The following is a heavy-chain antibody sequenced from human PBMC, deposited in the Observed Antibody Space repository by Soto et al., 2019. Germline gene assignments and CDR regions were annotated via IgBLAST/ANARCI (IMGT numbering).Heavy chain of an antibody. Sequence: QVQLVESGGGVVQPGRSLRLSCAASGFTFSSYAMHWVRQAPGKGLEWVAVISYDGSNKYYADSVKGRFTISRDNSKNTLYLQMNSLRAEDTAVYYCARETTVTTFGLDYWGQGTLVTVSS. V-gene: IGHV3-30-3*01. CDR1: GFTFSSYA. J-gene: IGHJ4*02. CDR2: ISYDGSNK. D-gene: IGHD4-17*01. CDR3: ARETTVTTFGLDY.